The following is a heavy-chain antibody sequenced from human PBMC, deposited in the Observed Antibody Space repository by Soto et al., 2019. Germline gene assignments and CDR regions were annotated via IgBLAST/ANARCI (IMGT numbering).Heavy chain of an antibody. CDR2: ISTSSSSI. J-gene: IGHJ5*02. CDR3: ARVRGAVAETGTPKYNWFDP. V-gene: IGHV3-48*01. CDR1: GFTFSSYS. Sequence: GGSLRLSCAASGFTFSSYSMNWVRQAPGKGLEWVSYISTSSSSIYYADSVKGRFSISRDNAKNSLYLQMNSLRAEDTAVYYCARVRGAVAETGTPKYNWFDPWGQGTLVTVSS. D-gene: IGHD1-1*01.